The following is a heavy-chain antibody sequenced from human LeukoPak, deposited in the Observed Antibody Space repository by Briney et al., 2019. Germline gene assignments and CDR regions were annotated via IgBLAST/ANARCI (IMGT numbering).Heavy chain of an antibody. V-gene: IGHV1-69*06. J-gene: IGHJ5*02. Sequence: SVKVSCKASGGTFSSYAISWVRQAPGQGLEWMGGIIPIFGTANYAQKFQGRVTITADKSTSTAYMELSSLRSEDTAVYYCASDYGSGGFYWFDPWGQGTLVTVSS. D-gene: IGHD3-10*01. CDR2: IIPIFGTA. CDR1: GGTFSSYA. CDR3: ASDYGSGGFYWFDP.